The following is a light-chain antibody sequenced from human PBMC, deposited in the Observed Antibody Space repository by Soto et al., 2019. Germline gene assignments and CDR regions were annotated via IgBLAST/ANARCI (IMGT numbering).Light chain of an antibody. Sequence: DIQMTQSPSTLSTSVGDRVSITCRASQSISTWLAWYQQKPGKAPQLLIYDASNLESGVPSRFSGSGSGTELTLTINSLQPDDFATYYCQQYDTYPWTFGHGTKVEIK. CDR3: QQYDTYPWT. V-gene: IGKV1-5*01. CDR1: QSISTW. J-gene: IGKJ1*01. CDR2: DAS.